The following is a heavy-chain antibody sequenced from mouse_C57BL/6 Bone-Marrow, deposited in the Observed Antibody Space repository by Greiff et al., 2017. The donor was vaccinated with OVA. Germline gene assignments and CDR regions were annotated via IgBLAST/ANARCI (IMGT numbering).Heavy chain of an antibody. CDR2: IYPGDGDT. D-gene: IGHD1-1*01. V-gene: IGHV1-80*01. J-gene: IGHJ1*03. CDR3: GGGSSSHWYFDV. CDR1: GYAFSSYW. Sequence: QVQLKESGAELVKPGASVKISCKASGYAFSSYWMNWVKQRPGKGLEWIGQIYPGDGDTNYNGKFKGKATLTADKSSSTAYMQLSSLTSEDSAVYFCGGGSSSHWYFDVWGTGTTGTVSS.